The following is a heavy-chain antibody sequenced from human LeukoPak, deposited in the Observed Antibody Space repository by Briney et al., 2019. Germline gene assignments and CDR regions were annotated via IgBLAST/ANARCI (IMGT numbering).Heavy chain of an antibody. Sequence: PGRSLRLSCAASGFTFSSYAMHWVRQAPGKGLEWVAVISYDGSNKYYADSVKGRFTISRDNSKNTLYLRMNSLRAEDTAVYYCAREHGDYGNYWGQGTLVTVSS. CDR2: ISYDGSNK. J-gene: IGHJ4*02. CDR3: AREHGDYGNY. D-gene: IGHD4-17*01. CDR1: GFTFSSYA. V-gene: IGHV3-30*04.